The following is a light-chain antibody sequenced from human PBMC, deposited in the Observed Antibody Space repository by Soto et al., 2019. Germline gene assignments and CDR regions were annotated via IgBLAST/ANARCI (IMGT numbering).Light chain of an antibody. CDR1: SSDVGTYNY. J-gene: IGLJ3*02. CDR3: SSYTTSNTQV. Sequence: QSALTQPASVSGSPGQSITISCTGTSSDVGTYNYVSWYQHRPGKAPKLMIYDVRYRPSGVSNRFSGSKSANTASLTISGLQAEDEADYYCSSYTTSNTQVFGGGTQLTVL. V-gene: IGLV2-14*01. CDR2: DVR.